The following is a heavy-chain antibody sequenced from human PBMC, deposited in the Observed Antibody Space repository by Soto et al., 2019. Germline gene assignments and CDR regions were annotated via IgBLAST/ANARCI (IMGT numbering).Heavy chain of an antibody. CDR3: ARDEGRYSSSWSLYYYYGMDV. V-gene: IGHV1-2*02. D-gene: IGHD6-13*01. Sequence: QVQLVQSGAEVKKPGASVKVSCKASGYTFTGYDMHWVRQAPGQGLEWMGWINANSGGTNYAQKFQGRVTMTRDTSIRTAYMELSRLRSDDPAVYDCARDEGRYSSSWSLYYYYGMDVWGQGTTVTVSS. CDR2: INANSGGT. CDR1: GYTFTGYD. J-gene: IGHJ6*02.